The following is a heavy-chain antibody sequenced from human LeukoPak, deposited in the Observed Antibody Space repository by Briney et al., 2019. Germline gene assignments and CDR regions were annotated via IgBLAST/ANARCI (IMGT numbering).Heavy chain of an antibody. J-gene: IGHJ4*02. CDR3: AKDGGFGGPFDY. Sequence: PGGSLRLSCAASGFTFSSYGMHWVRQAPGKGLEWVAVISYDGSNKYYADSVKGRFTISRDNSKNTLYLQMNSLRAEDTAVYYCAKDGGFGGPFDYWGQGTLVTVSS. D-gene: IGHD3-10*01. CDR2: ISYDGSNK. V-gene: IGHV3-30*18. CDR1: GFTFSSYG.